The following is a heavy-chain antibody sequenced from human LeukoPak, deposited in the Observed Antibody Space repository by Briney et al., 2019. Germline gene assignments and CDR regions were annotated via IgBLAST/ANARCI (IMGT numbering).Heavy chain of an antibody. CDR2: IYYSGST. CDR1: GGSISSGGYY. V-gene: IGHV4-31*03. Sequence: SETLSLTCTVSGGSISSGGYYWSWIRQHPGKGLEWIGYIYYSGSTYYNPSLKSRVTISVDTSKNQFSLKLSPVTAADTAVYYCARDTRTGYYGMDVWGQGTTVTVSS. D-gene: IGHD1-1*01. CDR3: ARDTRTGYYGMDV. J-gene: IGHJ6*02.